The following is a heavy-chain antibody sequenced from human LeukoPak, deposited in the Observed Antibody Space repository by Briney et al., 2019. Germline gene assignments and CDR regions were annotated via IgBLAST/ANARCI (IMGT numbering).Heavy chain of an antibody. Sequence: GGSLRLSCAASKSTFSDSYMGWMRQAPGKGLDWVSYISNSGTTMYYADSVKGRFTISRDNAKNSLYLQMNSLRAEDTAVYYCARAAGSYAFDIWGQGTMVTVSS. CDR2: ISNSGTTM. CDR3: ARAAGSYAFDI. D-gene: IGHD3-10*01. J-gene: IGHJ3*02. V-gene: IGHV3-11*04. CDR1: KSTFSDSY.